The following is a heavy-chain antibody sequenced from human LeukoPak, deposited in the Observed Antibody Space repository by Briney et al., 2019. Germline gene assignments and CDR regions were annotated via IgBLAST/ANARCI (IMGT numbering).Heavy chain of an antibody. CDR2: ISSSSSTI. D-gene: IGHD5-18*01. Sequence: PGGSLRLSCAASGFTFSSYSMNWVRQAPGKGLEWVSYISSSSSTIYYADSVKGRLTISRDNSKNTLYLQMNSLGAEDTAVYFCVRVGYSYGYGDWNHFDYWGQGTLVTVSS. J-gene: IGHJ4*02. CDR1: GFTFSSYS. CDR3: VRVGYSYGYGDWNHFDY. V-gene: IGHV3-48*04.